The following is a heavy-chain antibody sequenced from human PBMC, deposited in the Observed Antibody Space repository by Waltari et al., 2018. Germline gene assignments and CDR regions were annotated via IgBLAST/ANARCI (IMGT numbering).Heavy chain of an antibody. D-gene: IGHD5-12*01. V-gene: IGHV5-51*01. J-gene: IGHJ4*02. CDR1: GYSFTSYW. CDR3: ARVATMAPYLAYFDY. Sequence: EVQLVQSGAEVKKPGESLKISCKGSGYSFTSYWIGWVRQMPGKGLEWMGVIYPGDADTRYSPSFQGQVTISADKSISTAYLQWSSLKASDTAMYYCARVATMAPYLAYFDYWGQGTLVTVSS. CDR2: IYPGDADT.